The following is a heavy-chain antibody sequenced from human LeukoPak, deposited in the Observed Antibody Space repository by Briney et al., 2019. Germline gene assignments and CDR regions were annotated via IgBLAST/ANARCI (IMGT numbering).Heavy chain of an antibody. CDR3: ARGVAAAGQYYFDY. V-gene: IGHV4-39*01. D-gene: IGHD6-13*01. CDR1: GASISRGSW. CDR2: IYYSGST. J-gene: IGHJ4*02. Sequence: PSETLSLTCDVSGASISRGSWWSWVRQPPGKGLEWIASIYYSGSTYYSPSLKSRVTISVDTSKNQFSLKLSSVTAADTAVYYCARGVAAAGQYYFDYWGQGTLVTVSS.